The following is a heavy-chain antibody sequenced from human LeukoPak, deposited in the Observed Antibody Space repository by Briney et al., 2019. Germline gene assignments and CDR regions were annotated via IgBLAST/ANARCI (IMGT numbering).Heavy chain of an antibody. CDR2: IRSSSSYI. J-gene: IGHJ4*02. D-gene: IGHD1-26*01. V-gene: IGHV3-21*01. CDR3: ARESGSYSGVDY. Sequence: MPGGSLRLSCAASGFTFSSYSMNWVRQAPGKGLEWVSSIRSSSSYIYYADSVKGRFTISRDNAKNSLYLQMNSLRAEDTAVYYCARESGSYSGVDYWGQGTLVTVSS. CDR1: GFTFSSYS.